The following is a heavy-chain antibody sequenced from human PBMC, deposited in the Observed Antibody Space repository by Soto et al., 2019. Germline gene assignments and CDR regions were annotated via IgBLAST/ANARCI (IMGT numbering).Heavy chain of an antibody. J-gene: IGHJ4*02. CDR1: HGCLSRDANS. V-gene: IGHV4-31*03. CDR3: SGGYGRNFAY. D-gene: IGHD5-18*01. Sequence: PSETLSLTCTVHHGCLSRDANSWTWFRQHPGKGLEWIGDIYYTGNTYYNPSLKSRVTISVDTSKNQFSLKLSSVTAADTSIYYCSGGYGRNFAYWGQGSLVTGSS. CDR2: IYYTGNT.